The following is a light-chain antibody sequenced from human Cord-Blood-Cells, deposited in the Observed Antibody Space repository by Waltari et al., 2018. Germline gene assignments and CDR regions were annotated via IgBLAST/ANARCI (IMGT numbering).Light chain of an antibody. CDR3: QQSYSTLLT. CDR2: AAS. V-gene: IGKV1-39*01. CDR1: QSISSY. Sequence: DIQMTQSPSSLSASVGDRVTITCRASQSISSYLNWYQQKPGKAPKLLIYAASSLQSGVPYRFSGSGSGTDFTLTISSLQPEDFATYYCQQSYSTLLTFGGGTKVGIK. J-gene: IGKJ4*01.